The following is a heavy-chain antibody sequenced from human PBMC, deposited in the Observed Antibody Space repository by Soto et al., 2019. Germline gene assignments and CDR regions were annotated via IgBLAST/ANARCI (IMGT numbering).Heavy chain of an antibody. CDR1: GFTFSGSA. V-gene: IGHV3-73*01. J-gene: IGHJ6*02. CDR2: IRSKANSYAT. Sequence: WGSLRLSCAASGFTFSGSAIHWVRHASLKGLEWVGRIRSKANSYATAYAASVKGRFTISRDDSKNTAYLQMNSLKTEDTAVYYCTRPSPNDSSGYYYPDYYYGMDVWGQGTTVTVSS. CDR3: TRPSPNDSSGYYYPDYYYGMDV. D-gene: IGHD3-22*01.